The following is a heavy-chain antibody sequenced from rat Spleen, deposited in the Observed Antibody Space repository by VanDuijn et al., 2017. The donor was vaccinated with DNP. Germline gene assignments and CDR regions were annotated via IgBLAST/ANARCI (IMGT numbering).Heavy chain of an antibody. CDR1: GFSFSNYY. J-gene: IGHJ2*01. V-gene: IGHV5-27*01. Sequence: EVQLVESGGGLVQPGRSLKLSCAASGFSFSNYYMAWVRQAPTKGLEWVAYISSGGGTPYYRDSVKGRFTITRDNAKSTLYLQMDSLRSEDTATYYWTTRTTPFDYWGQGVMVTVSS. CDR3: TTRTTPFDY. CDR2: ISSGGGTP. D-gene: IGHD1-10*01.